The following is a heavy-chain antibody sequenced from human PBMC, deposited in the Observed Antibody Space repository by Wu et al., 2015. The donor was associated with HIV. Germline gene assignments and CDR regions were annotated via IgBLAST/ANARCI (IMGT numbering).Heavy chain of an antibody. V-gene: IGHV1-2*02. CDR2: INPDTGGT. CDR1: GYSFTDYY. Sequence: VLLEQSGAQIQKSGASVTVSCKTSGYSFTDYYIHWVRQAPGQGLQWMGYINPDTGGTNYSHNFKGSVTMSSDTSLSTVYMVLTRPRLNDTAIYYCARDWRFRGVFDDLYMDVWGERDYGCRLL. D-gene: IGHD3-9*01. J-gene: IGHJ6*03. CDR3: ARDWRFRGVFDDLYMDV.